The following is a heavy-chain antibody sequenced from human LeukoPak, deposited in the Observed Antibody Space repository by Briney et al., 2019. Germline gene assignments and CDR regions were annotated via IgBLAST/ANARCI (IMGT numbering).Heavy chain of an antibody. D-gene: IGHD6-13*01. Sequence: GGSLRLSCAASGFTFSSYGMHWVRQAPGKGLEWVSGVSISGGSTYYADSVKGRFTISRDNSKNTLYLQMNSLRAEDTAIYYCAKGSGRWYSDYWGQGTLVTVSS. CDR3: AKGSGRWYSDY. V-gene: IGHV3-23*01. CDR1: GFTFSSYG. CDR2: VSISGGST. J-gene: IGHJ4*02.